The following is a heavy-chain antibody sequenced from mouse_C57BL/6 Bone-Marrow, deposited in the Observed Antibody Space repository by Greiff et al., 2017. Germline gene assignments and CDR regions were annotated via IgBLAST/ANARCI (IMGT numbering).Heavy chain of an antibody. CDR3: ASCPFYYGSSYGFFAV. J-gene: IGHJ1*03. CDR1: GHTFTSYW. CDR2: IDPSDSET. Sequence: QVQLQQPGAELVRPGSSVKLSCKASGHTFTSYWMHWVKQRPIQGLEWIGNIDPSDSETHYNQKFKDKATLTVDKSSSTAYMQLSSLTSEDSAVYYGASCPFYYGSSYGFFAVWGTVTTVTVSS. V-gene: IGHV1-52*01. D-gene: IGHD1-1*01.